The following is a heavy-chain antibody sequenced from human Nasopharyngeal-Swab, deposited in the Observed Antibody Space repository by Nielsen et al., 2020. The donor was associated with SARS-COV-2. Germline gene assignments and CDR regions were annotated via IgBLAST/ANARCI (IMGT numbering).Heavy chain of an antibody. CDR2: ISWDGGST. J-gene: IGHJ4*02. CDR1: GFTFDDYT. V-gene: IGHV3-43*01. D-gene: IGHD1-20*01. CDR3: ARVPVYNWNDDSFDY. Sequence: GESLKISCAASGFTFDDYTMHWVRQAPGKGLEWVSLISWDGGSTYYADSVKGRFTISRDNAKNSLYLQMNSLRAEDTAVYYCARVPVYNWNDDSFDYWGQGTLVTVSS.